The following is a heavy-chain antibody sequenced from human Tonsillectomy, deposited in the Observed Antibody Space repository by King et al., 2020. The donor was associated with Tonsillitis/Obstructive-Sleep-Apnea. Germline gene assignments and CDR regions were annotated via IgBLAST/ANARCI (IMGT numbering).Heavy chain of an antibody. CDR1: GFTFSSYA. CDR2: ISGSGGST. CDR3: AKDLYADCSRTSCYTWGFDY. V-gene: IGHV3-23*04. D-gene: IGHD2-2*02. J-gene: IGHJ4*02. Sequence: VQLVESGGGLVQPGGSLRLSCAASGFTFSSYAMSWVRQAPGKGLEWVSAISGSGGSTYYADSVKGRFTISRDNSKNTLYLQMNSLRAEDTAVYYCAKDLYADCSRTSCYTWGFDYWGQGTLVTVSS.